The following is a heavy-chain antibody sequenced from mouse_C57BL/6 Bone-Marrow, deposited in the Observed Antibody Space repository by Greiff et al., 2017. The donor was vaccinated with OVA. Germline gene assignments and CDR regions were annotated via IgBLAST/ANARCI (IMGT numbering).Heavy chain of an antibody. D-gene: IGHD2-2*01. V-gene: IGHV5-12*01. CDR1: GFTFSDYY. Sequence: EVQGVESGGGLVQPGGSLKLSCAASGFTFSDYYMYWVRQTPEKRLEWVAYISNGGGSTYYPDTVKGRFTISRDNAKNTLYLQMSRLKSEDTAMYYCARHEGALNDYGYGFAYWGQGTLVTVSA. CDR2: ISNGGGST. J-gene: IGHJ3*01. CDR3: ARHEGALNDYGYGFAY.